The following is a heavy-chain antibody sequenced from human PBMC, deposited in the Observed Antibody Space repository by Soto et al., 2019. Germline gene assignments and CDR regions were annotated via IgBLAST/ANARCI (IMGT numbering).Heavy chain of an antibody. D-gene: IGHD5-18*01. V-gene: IGHV4-4*02. Sequence: SSETLSLTCAVSGGSISSSNWWSWVRQPPGKGLEWIGEIYHSGSTNYNPSLKSRVTISVDKSKNQFSLKLSSVTAADTAVYYCARVKRGYSYGNDFFDYWGQGTLVTVS. J-gene: IGHJ4*02. CDR2: IYHSGST. CDR3: ARVKRGYSYGNDFFDY. CDR1: GGSISSSNW.